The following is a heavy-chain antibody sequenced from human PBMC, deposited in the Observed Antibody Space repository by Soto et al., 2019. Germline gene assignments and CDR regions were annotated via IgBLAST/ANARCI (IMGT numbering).Heavy chain of an antibody. D-gene: IGHD7-27*01. CDR1: GGSISSYY. V-gene: IGHV4-59*01. J-gene: IGHJ3*02. CDR2: IYYRGST. Sequence: SETLSLTCTVSGGSISSYYWSWIRQPPGKGLEWIGYIYYRGSTNYNPSLKSRVTISVDTSKNQFSLKLSSVPAADTAVYYCARGTGGDAFDIWGQGTMVTVSS. CDR3: ARGTGGDAFDI.